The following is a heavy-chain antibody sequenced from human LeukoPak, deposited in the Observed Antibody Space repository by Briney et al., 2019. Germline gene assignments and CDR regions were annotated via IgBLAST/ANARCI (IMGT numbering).Heavy chain of an antibody. J-gene: IGHJ4*02. CDR2: INPSGGIT. CDR3: ARDLKMGYSSGRYSWGTGSSSDY. Sequence: ASVKVSCKASGYTFTNYHMHWVRQAPGQGLEWMGIINPSGGITSYAQKLQGRVTMTTDTSTSTAYMELRSLRSDDTAVYYCARDLKMGYSSGRYSWGTGSSSDYWGQGTLVSVSS. D-gene: IGHD6-19*01. V-gene: IGHV1-46*01. CDR1: GYTFTNYH.